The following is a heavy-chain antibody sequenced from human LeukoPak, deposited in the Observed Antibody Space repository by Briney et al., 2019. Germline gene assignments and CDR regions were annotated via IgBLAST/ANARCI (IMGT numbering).Heavy chain of an antibody. Sequence: GGSLRLSCAASGFTFSSYWMNWARQAPGKELEWVASINHNGNVNYYVDSVKGRFTISRDNSKNTLYVQVNSLGTEDTAAYYCAKGSYYDSSGSFYFDYWGQGTLVTVSS. CDR2: INHNGNVN. CDR1: GFTFSSYW. CDR3: AKGSYYDSSGSFYFDY. D-gene: IGHD3-22*01. J-gene: IGHJ4*02. V-gene: IGHV3-7*03.